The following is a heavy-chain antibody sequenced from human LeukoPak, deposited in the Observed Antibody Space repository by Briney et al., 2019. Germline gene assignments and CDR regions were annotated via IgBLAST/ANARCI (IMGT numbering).Heavy chain of an antibody. D-gene: IGHD5-24*01. J-gene: IGHJ2*01. CDR2: ISTSGST. V-gene: IGHV4-4*07. Sequence: SETLSLNCTVSGASISNYYWSWIRQPAGKGLEWIGRISTSGSTNYNPSLKSRVTMSVDTSKNQFSLKLSSVTAAGTALYYWARGIWEMATIPYWYFDIWGRGTLVTVSS. CDR3: ARGIWEMATIPYWYFDI. CDR1: GASISNYY.